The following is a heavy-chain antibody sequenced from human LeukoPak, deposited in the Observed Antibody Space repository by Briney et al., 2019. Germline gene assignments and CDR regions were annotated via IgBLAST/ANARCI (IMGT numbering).Heavy chain of an antibody. V-gene: IGHV4-39*01. Sequence: ASETLSLTCTVSGGSISSSSYYWGWIRQPPGKGLEWIGSIYYSGSTYYNPSLKSRVTISVDTSKNQFSLKLSSVTAADTAVYYCARHGLSRRYYMDVWGKGTTVTVSS. CDR3: ARHGLSRRYYMDV. CDR2: IYYSGST. J-gene: IGHJ6*03. CDR1: GGSISSSSYY.